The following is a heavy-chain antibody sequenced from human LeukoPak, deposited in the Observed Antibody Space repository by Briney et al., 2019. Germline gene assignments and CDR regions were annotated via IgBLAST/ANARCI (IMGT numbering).Heavy chain of an antibody. D-gene: IGHD2-15*01. Sequence: ASVKVSCKASGGTFSSYAISWVRQAPGQGLEWMGGIIPTFGTANYAQKFQGRVTITADKSTSTAYMELSSLRSEDTAVYYCARAQDIVVVVAATDNWFDPWGQGTLVTVSS. CDR3: ARAQDIVVVVAATDNWFDP. V-gene: IGHV1-69*06. CDR2: IIPTFGTA. J-gene: IGHJ5*02. CDR1: GGTFSSYA.